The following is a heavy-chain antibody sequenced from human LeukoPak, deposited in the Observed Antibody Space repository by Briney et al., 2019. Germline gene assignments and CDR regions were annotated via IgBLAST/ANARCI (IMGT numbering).Heavy chain of an antibody. CDR2: FDPEDGET. D-gene: IGHD5-12*01. J-gene: IGHJ3*02. Sequence: ASVKVSCKASGYTLTELSMHWVRQAPGKGLEWMGGFDPEDGETIYAQKFQGRVTMTEDTSTDTAYMELSSLRSEDTAVYYCATVKDFGYSGTRDAFDIWGQGTMVTVSS. V-gene: IGHV1-24*01. CDR1: GYTLTELS. CDR3: ATVKDFGYSGTRDAFDI.